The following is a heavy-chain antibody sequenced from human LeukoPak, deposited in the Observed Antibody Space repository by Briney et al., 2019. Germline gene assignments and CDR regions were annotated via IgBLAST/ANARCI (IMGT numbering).Heavy chain of an antibody. D-gene: IGHD3-16*01. CDR3: ARGAGGHDY. CDR2: ISSSSTI. Sequence: PGGSLRLSCAASGFTFSSYAMSWVRQAPGKGLEWVSYISSSSTIYYADSVKGRFTISRDNAKNSLYLQMNSLRAEDTAVYYCARGAGGHDYWGQGTLVTVSS. V-gene: IGHV3-48*04. CDR1: GFTFSSYA. J-gene: IGHJ4*02.